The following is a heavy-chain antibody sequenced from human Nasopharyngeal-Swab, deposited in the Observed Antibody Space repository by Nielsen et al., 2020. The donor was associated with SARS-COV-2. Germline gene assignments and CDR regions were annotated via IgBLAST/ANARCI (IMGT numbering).Heavy chain of an antibody. Sequence: GESLNISCAASGFTVSNNYMSWARQAPGKGLEWVSVFYSSGNTYYADSVKGRFTISRDISKNTLYLQMNSLRSEDTAVYYCARSPYGINWYYFDYWGQGTLVTVSS. CDR1: GFTVSNNY. J-gene: IGHJ4*02. D-gene: IGHD6-13*01. CDR3: ARSPYGINWYYFDY. CDR2: FYSSGNT. V-gene: IGHV3-66*01.